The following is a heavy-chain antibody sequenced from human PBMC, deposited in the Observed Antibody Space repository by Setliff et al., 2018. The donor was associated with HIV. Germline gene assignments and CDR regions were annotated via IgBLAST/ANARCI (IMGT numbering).Heavy chain of an antibody. CDR3: ARDKYYHDTSGPPLDY. CDR1: GYTFTSYP. V-gene: IGHV1-3*01. D-gene: IGHD3-22*01. CDR2: INAGNGHT. Sequence: ASVKVSCKASGYTFTSYPLHWVRQAPGQRPEWMGWINAGNGHTKYSQKFQGRVTITRDTSASTAYMELSSLRSEDTAVYYCARDKYYHDTSGPPLDYWGQGTLVTVSS. J-gene: IGHJ4*02.